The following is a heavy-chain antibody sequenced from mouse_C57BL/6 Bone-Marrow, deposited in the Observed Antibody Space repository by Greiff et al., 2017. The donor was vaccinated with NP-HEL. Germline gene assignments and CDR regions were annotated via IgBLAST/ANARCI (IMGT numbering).Heavy chain of an antibody. CDR3: ARGGCWYFDV. V-gene: IGHV1-55*01. Sequence: QVQLQQSGAELVKPGASVKMSCKASGYTFTSYWITWVKQRPGQGLEWIGDIYPGSGSTNYNEKFKSKATLTVDTSSSTAYMQLSSLTSEDSAVYYCARGGCWYFDVWGTGTTVTVSS. CDR1: GYTFTSYW. J-gene: IGHJ1*03. CDR2: IYPGSGST.